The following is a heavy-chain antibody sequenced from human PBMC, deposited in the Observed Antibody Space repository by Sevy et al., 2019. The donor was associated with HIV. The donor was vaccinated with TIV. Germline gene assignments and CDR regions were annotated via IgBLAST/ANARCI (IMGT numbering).Heavy chain of an antibody. Sequence: GGSLRLSCAASGFTFSSYAMSWVRQAPGKGLEWVAAISGSGGSTYYADSVKGRFTISRDNSKNTLYLQMNSLRAEDTAVYYCATSPYESSGYYSDYWGQGTLVTVS. CDR1: GFTFSSYA. D-gene: IGHD3-22*01. J-gene: IGHJ4*02. CDR2: ISGSGGST. CDR3: ATSPYESSGYYSDY. V-gene: IGHV3-23*01.